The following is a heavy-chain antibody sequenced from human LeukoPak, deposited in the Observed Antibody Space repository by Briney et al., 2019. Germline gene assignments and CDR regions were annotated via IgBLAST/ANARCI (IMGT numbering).Heavy chain of an antibody. CDR3: AKDRGSSGWYHYFDY. CDR2: ISGSGDST. V-gene: IGHV3-23*01. D-gene: IGHD6-19*01. Sequence: GGSLRLSCAASGFTFSSYEMNWVRQAPGKGLEWVSAISGSGDSTHYADSVRGRFTISRDNSKNTLYLQMNSLRAEDTAVYYCAKDRGSSGWYHYFDYWGQGTLVTVSS. CDR1: GFTFSSYE. J-gene: IGHJ4*02.